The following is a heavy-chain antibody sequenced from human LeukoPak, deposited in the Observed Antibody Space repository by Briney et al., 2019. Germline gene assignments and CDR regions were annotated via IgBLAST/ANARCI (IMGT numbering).Heavy chain of an antibody. Sequence: APVKVSCKASGYTFTGYYMHWVRQAPGQGLEWMGWINPNSGGTNYAQKFQGRVTMTRDTSISTAYMELSRLRSDDTAVYYCALVPAARGAFIDYWGQGTLVTVSS. CDR2: INPNSGGT. CDR1: GYTFTGYY. D-gene: IGHD2-2*01. J-gene: IGHJ4*02. V-gene: IGHV1-2*02. CDR3: ALVPAARGAFIDY.